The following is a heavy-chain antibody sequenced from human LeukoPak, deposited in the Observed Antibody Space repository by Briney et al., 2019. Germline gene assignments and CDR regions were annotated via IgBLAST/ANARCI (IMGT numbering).Heavy chain of an antibody. CDR2: ISSSGSTI. V-gene: IGHV3-48*03. J-gene: IGHJ4*02. CDR1: GFTFSSYE. D-gene: IGHD3-10*01. Sequence: PGGSLRLSCAASGFTFSSYEMNWVRQAPGKGLEWVSYISSSGSTIYYADSVKGRFTISRDNSKNSLYVQMNSLRVEDTAMYYCTRLSAMLRGPEPIYYFDSWGQGTLVTVSS. CDR3: TRLSAMLRGPEPIYYFDS.